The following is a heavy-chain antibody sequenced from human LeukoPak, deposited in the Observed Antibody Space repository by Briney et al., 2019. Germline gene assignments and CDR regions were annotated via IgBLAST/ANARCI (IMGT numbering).Heavy chain of an antibody. CDR2: IYPYDSEI. J-gene: IGHJ4*02. CDR1: GYIFTSYS. V-gene: IGHV5-51*01. CDR3: ARPNWARRYFDY. Sequence: GESLKISCKGSGYIFTSYSIAWVRQMPGKGLEWRGVIYPYDSEIRYSPPFQGQVNISADKSISTAYLQWSSLKASDTAMYYCARPNWARRYFDYWGQGTLVSVSS. D-gene: IGHD7-27*01.